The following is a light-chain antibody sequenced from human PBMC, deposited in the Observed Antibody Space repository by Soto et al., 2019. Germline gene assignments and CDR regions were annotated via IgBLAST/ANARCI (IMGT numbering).Light chain of an antibody. V-gene: IGKV1-5*01. J-gene: IGKJ1*01. CDR3: QQYNSYSRT. CDR2: DAS. CDR1: QSISSW. Sequence: DIQMTQSPSTLSASVGDRVTITCRASQSISSWLAWYQQKPGKAPKLLKYDASSLESGVPSRFSGSGSGTEFTLTISSLQPDDFATYYCQQYNSYSRTFGQGTKVEIK.